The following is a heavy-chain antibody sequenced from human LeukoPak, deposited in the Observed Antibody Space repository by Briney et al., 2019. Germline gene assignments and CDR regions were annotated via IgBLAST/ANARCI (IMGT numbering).Heavy chain of an antibody. D-gene: IGHD6-13*01. CDR2: ISYDGSNK. CDR3: ARGSYSSSWYVVYMDV. CDR1: GFTFSSYA. J-gene: IGHJ6*03. V-gene: IGHV3-30*04. Sequence: PGGSLRLSCAASGFTFSSYAMHWVRQAPGKGLEWVAVISYDGSNKYYADSVKGRFTISRDNSKNTLYLQMNSLRAEDTAVYYCARGSYSSSWYVVYMDVWGKGTTVTVSS.